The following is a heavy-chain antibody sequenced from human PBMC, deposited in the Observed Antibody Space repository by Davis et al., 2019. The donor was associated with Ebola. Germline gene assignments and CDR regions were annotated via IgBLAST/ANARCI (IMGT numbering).Heavy chain of an antibody. Sequence: MPSETLSLTCTVSGGSISSYYWSWIRQPPGKGLEWIGYIYYSGSTNYNPSLKSRVTISVDTSKNQFSLKLSSVTAADTAVYYCARAPEYCSGGSCPLGGMDVWGQGTTVTVSS. J-gene: IGHJ6*02. V-gene: IGHV4-59*01. CDR2: IYYSGST. CDR3: ARAPEYCSGGSCPLGGMDV. D-gene: IGHD2-15*01. CDR1: GGSISSYY.